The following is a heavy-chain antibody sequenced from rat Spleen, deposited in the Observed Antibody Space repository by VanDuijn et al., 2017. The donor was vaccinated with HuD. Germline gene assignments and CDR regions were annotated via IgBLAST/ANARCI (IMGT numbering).Heavy chain of an antibody. CDR1: GFSLTSNS. Sequence: QVQLKESGPGLVQPSQTLSLTCTVSGFSLTSNSVDWVRQPPGKGLEWMGEIWGDGSTHYNSALKSRLSISRDTSKNQVFLKMNSLQTDDTAIYYCTRSPYNNYVMDAWGQGASVTVSS. J-gene: IGHJ4*01. V-gene: IGHV2-1*01. CDR2: IWGDGST. D-gene: IGHD1-10*01. CDR3: TRSPYNNYVMDA.